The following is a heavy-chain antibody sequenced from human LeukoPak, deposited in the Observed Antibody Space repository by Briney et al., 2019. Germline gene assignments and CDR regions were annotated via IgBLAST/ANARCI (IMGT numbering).Heavy chain of an antibody. Sequence: GGSLRLSCAASGFTFSSYGMHWVRQAPGKGPEWVAVISYDGSNKYYADSVKGRFTISRDNSKNTLYLQMNSLRAEDTAMYYCARHGDTASDYWGQGTLVTVSS. CDR1: GFTFSSYG. CDR3: ARHGDTASDY. J-gene: IGHJ4*02. D-gene: IGHD5-18*01. CDR2: ISYDGSNK. V-gene: IGHV3-30*03.